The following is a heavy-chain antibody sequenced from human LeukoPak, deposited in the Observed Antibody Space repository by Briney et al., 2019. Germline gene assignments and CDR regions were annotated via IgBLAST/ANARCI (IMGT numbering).Heavy chain of an antibody. CDR1: GGSISRYY. J-gene: IGHJ4*02. V-gene: IGHV4-4*07. Sequence: PSETLSLTCTVSGGSISRYYWSFIRQPAGKGLEWIGRIYSSGSTNYNPSLKSRLTISVDTSKNQFSLKLSSVTAADTAVYYCARDMATINRGFDYWGQGTLVTVSS. D-gene: IGHD5-24*01. CDR3: ARDMATINRGFDY. CDR2: IYSSGST.